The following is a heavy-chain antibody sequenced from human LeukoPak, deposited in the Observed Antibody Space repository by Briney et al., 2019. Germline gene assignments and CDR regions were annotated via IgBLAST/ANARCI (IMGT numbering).Heavy chain of an antibody. CDR2: IYSGGST. CDR3: ARAPTKSSGSYYLSSAFDI. D-gene: IGHD1-26*01. CDR1: GFTVSSNY. J-gene: IGHJ3*02. V-gene: IGHV3-53*01. Sequence: GGSLRLSCAASGFTVSSNYMSWVRQAPGKGLEWVSVIYSGGSTYYADSVKGRFTISRDNAKNSLYLQMNSLRAEDTAVYYCARAPTKSSGSYYLSSAFDIWGQGTMVTVSS.